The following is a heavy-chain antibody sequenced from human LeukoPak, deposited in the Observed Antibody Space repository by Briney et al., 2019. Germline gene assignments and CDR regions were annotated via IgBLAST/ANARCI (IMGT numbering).Heavy chain of an antibody. V-gene: IGHV1-18*04. J-gene: IGHJ6*02. D-gene: IGHD5-24*01. Sequence: ASVKVSCKASGFTFTSYGFSWVRQAPGQGLEWMGWISAYSGNTNFAQKFQGRVTMTTDTSTRTVYMELRSPRSDDTAVYYCARDGVEMATYYYYAMDVWGQGTTVTVSS. CDR1: GFTFTSYG. CDR2: ISAYSGNT. CDR3: ARDGVEMATYYYYAMDV.